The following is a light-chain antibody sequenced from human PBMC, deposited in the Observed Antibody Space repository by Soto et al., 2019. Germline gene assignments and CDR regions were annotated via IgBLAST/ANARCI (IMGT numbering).Light chain of an antibody. J-gene: IGLJ2*01. Sequence: QSVLTQPAPVSGSPGQSITISCTGTGSDVGGYNYVSWYQQHPGKVPKVMIYDVSNRPSGVSNRFSGSKSGNTASLTISGLQAEDEADYYCSSYTSASTPLVFGGGTKVTVL. CDR2: DVS. CDR3: SSYTSASTPLV. CDR1: GSDVGGYNY. V-gene: IGLV2-14*01.